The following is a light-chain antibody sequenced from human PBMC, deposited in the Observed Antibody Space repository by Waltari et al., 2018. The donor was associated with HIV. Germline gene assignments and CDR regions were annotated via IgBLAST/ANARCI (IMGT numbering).Light chain of an antibody. CDR1: SSDVGGYNY. CDR3: CSYADNYPVV. Sequence: QSALTQPRSVSGSPGQSVTISCTGTSSDVGGYNYVSWYQHHPGKAPKFMIYDVNKRPPGVPYRFSGSQSCNTASLTISGLQAEDEADYYCCSYADNYPVVFGGGTKLTVL. J-gene: IGLJ2*01. CDR2: DVN. V-gene: IGLV2-11*01.